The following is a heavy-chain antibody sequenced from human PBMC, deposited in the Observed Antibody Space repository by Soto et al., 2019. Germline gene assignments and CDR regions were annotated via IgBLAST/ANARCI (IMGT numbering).Heavy chain of an antibody. D-gene: IGHD1-26*01. Sequence: PGGSLRLSCAASGFTFSSYGMHWVRQAPGKGLEWVAVISYDGSNKYYADSVKGRFTISRDNSKNTLYLQMNSLRAEDTAVYYCAKDSRSGSYYFDYWGQGTLVTVSS. CDR3: AKDSRSGSYYFDY. J-gene: IGHJ4*02. V-gene: IGHV3-30*18. CDR2: ISYDGSNK. CDR1: GFTFSSYG.